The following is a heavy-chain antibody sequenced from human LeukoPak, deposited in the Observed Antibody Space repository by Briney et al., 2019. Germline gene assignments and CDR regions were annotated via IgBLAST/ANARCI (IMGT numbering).Heavy chain of an antibody. V-gene: IGHV3-48*04. CDR2: ISSSSSPI. Sequence: GGSLRLSCATSGFTFSSYSMNWVRQAPGKGLEWISYISSSSSPIYYAGSVKGRFTTSRDNAKNSLYLQMNSLRVEDTAVYYCAKSGGQQLVAAYGMDVWGQGTTVTVSS. J-gene: IGHJ6*02. D-gene: IGHD6-13*01. CDR1: GFTFSSYS. CDR3: AKSGGQQLVAAYGMDV.